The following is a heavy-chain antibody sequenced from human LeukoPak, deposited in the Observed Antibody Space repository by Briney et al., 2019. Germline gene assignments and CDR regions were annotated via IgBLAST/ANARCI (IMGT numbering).Heavy chain of an antibody. CDR1: GGSISSYY. CDR2: IYYSGST. J-gene: IGHJ4*02. V-gene: IGHV4-59*01. Sequence: PSETLSLTCTVSGGSISSYYWSWIRQPPGKGLEWIGYIYYSGSTNYNPSLKSRVTISVDTSKNQFSLKLSSVTAADTAVYYCARELVATVVYFDYWGQGTLVTVSS. D-gene: IGHD4-23*01. CDR3: ARELVATVVYFDY.